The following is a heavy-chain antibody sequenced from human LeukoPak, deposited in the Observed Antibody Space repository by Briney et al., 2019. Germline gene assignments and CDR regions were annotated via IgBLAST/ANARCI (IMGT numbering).Heavy chain of an antibody. CDR3: AIDYGDYNFDY. CDR2: ISSSSSTI. Sequence: GGSLRLSCAASGFTFSSYSMNWVRQAPGKGLEWVSYISSSSSTIYYADSVKGRFTISRDNAKNSLYLQTNSLRAEDTAVYYCAIDYGDYNFDYWGQGTLVTVSS. CDR1: GFTFSSYS. V-gene: IGHV3-48*01. D-gene: IGHD4-17*01. J-gene: IGHJ4*02.